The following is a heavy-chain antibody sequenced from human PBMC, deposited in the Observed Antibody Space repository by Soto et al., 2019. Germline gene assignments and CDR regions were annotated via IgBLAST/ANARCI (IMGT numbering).Heavy chain of an antibody. CDR3: TSKFGKLLADAFDI. D-gene: IGHD3-10*01. Sequence: QVQLQESGPGLVKPSGTLSLTCAVSGDSISRSYWWSWVRQLPGKGLEWIGEIYHSGSTIYNPSLKSRVTLSVDKSKKEFSLKMSSVTDADTAVYYCTSKFGKLLADAFDIWGQGTMVTVSS. J-gene: IGHJ3*02. CDR2: IYHSGST. CDR1: GDSISRSYW. V-gene: IGHV4-4*02.